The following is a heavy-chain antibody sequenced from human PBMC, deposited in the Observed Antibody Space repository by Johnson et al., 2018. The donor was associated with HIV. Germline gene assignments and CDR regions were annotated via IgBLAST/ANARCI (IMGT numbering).Heavy chain of an antibody. CDR1: GFTFDGYG. CDR3: ARSLKWELGLPDWDAFDI. D-gene: IGHD1-26*01. V-gene: IGHV3-20*04. J-gene: IGHJ3*02. CDR2: INWNGGRR. Sequence: VQLVESGGGVIRPGGSLRLSCAASGFTFDGYGMSWVRQAPGKGLEWVSGINWNGGRRGYVDSVNGRFTISRDNARNSLHLEMNSLGAEDTAFYFCARSLKWELGLPDWDAFDIWGQGTMVTVSS.